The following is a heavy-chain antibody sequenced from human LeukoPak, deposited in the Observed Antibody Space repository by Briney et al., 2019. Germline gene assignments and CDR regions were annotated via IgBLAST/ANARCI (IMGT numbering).Heavy chain of an antibody. CDR3: ARGTDAYKLGNI. J-gene: IGHJ4*02. CDR1: GGSFSDHY. V-gene: IGHV4-34*01. CDR2: SSHNEGT. Sequence: SETLSLTCGVYGGSFSDHYWTWIRHSPGNGLEWIGESSHNEGTHSNPSLKSRVTMSLDTSKNQFYLNLNSVTAADTAAYYCARGTDAYKLGNIWGQGTLVTVSP. D-gene: IGHD5-24*01.